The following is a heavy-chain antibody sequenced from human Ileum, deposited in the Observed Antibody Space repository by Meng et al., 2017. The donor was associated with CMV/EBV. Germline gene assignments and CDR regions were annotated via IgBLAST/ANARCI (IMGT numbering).Heavy chain of an antibody. V-gene: IGHV3-7*01. D-gene: IGHD3-10*01. CDR2: IKQDGSEK. J-gene: IGHJ4*02. CDR3: ARGLIFFGELHY. CDR1: GFTLSSYW. Sequence: SCAASGFTLSSYWMSWVRQAPGKGLEWVANIKQDGSEKYYVDSVKGRFTISRDNAKNSLYLQMNSLRAEDTAVYYCARGLIFFGELHYWGQGTLVTVSS.